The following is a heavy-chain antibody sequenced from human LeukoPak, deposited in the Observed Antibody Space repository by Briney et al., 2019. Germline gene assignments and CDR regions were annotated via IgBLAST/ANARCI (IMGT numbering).Heavy chain of an antibody. Sequence: GGSLRLSCAAFSTYWMSWVRQAPGKGLEWVANIKQDGSERYYVDSVKGRLTVSRDNAKNSLYLQMSSLRAEDTAVYSCARVVVPAAQLSRIYFDYWGQGTLVTVSS. V-gene: IGHV3-7*01. D-gene: IGHD2-2*01. CDR1: STYW. CDR3: ARVVVPAAQLSRIYFDY. J-gene: IGHJ4*02. CDR2: IKQDGSER.